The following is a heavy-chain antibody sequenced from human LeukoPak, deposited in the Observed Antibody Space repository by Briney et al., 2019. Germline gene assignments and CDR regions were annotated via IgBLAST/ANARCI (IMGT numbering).Heavy chain of an antibody. J-gene: IGHJ6*02. CDR2: INHSGST. CDR1: GGSFSGYY. CDR3: ARVVVVPAAILPYYYGMDV. Sequence: SETLSLTCAVYGGSFSGYYWSWIRQPPGKGLEWIREINHSGSTNYNPSLKSRVTISVDTSKNQFSLKLSSVTAADTAVYYCARVVVVPAAILPYYYGMDVWGQGTTVTVSS. V-gene: IGHV4-34*01. D-gene: IGHD2-2*02.